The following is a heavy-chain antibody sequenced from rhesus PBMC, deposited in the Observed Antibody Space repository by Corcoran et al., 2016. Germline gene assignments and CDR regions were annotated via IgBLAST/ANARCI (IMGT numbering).Heavy chain of an antibody. V-gene: IGHV5S1*01. J-gene: IGHJ4*01. Sequence: EVQLVQSGAEVKRPGESLRISCKTAGYSFTSSWISWVRQMPGKGLEWMVCIYPGDSDTRYTPSFQGHVTISADKSISTTYLQWSSLKASDTATYYCAKGGGSWKFDYWGQGVLVTVSS. CDR1: GYSFTSSW. CDR2: IYPGDSDT. CDR3: AKGGGSWKFDY. D-gene: IGHD6-25*01.